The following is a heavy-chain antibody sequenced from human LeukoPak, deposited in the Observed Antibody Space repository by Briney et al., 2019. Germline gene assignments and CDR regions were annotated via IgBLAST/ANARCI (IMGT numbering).Heavy chain of an antibody. CDR3: ARWEGSSGVFDY. CDR2: ISAYNGNT. CDR1: GYTFTSYG. V-gene: IGHV1-18*01. D-gene: IGHD6-13*01. J-gene: IGHJ4*02. Sequence: GASVKVSCKASGYTFTSYGISWVRQAPGQGLEWMGWISAYNGNTNYAQKFQGRVTMTRDTSISTAYMELSRLRSDDTAVYYCARWEGSSGVFDYWGQGTLVTVSS.